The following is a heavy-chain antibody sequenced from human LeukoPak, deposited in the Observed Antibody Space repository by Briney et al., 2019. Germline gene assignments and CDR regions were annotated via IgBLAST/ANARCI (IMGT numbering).Heavy chain of an antibody. CDR1: DYSFSSYG. CDR3: ATQEYCSSTSCSAAAFDY. J-gene: IGHJ4*02. Sequence: GASVKVSCKTSDYSFSSYGFTWVRQAPGQGLEWMGRIIPILGIANYAQKFQGRVTITADKSTSTAYMELSSLRSEDTAVYYCATQEYCSSTSCSAAAFDYWGQGTLVTVSS. D-gene: IGHD2-2*01. V-gene: IGHV1-69*04. CDR2: IIPILGIA.